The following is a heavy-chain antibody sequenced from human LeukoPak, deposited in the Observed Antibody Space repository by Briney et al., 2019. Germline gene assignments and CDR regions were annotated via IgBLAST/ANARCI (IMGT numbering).Heavy chain of an antibody. CDR3: ARAPVVTDIIVAMDV. J-gene: IGHJ6*02. Sequence: SETLSLTCAVYGGSFSGHYWSWIRQPPGKGLAWIAEINHSGGTNYNPSLKSRDTISVDTSKNQFFLKLSSVTAADTSVYYCARAPVVTDIIVAMDVWGQGTTVTVSS. CDR2: INHSGGT. CDR1: GGSFSGHY. V-gene: IGHV4-34*01. D-gene: IGHD2-21*02.